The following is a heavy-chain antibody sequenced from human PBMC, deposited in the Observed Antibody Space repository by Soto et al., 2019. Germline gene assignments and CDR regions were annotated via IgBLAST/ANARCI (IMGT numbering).Heavy chain of an antibody. CDR2: INPNSGGT. CDR1: GYTFTGYY. D-gene: IGHD2-2*01. Sequence: ASVKVSCKASGYTFTGYYMHWVRQAPGQGLEWMGWINPNSGGTNYAQKFQGRVTMTRDTSISTAYMELSRLRSDDTAVYYCARDLGQAYCSSTSCYPFYYYYGMDVWGQGTTVTVS. J-gene: IGHJ6*02. CDR3: ARDLGQAYCSSTSCYPFYYYYGMDV. V-gene: IGHV1-2*02.